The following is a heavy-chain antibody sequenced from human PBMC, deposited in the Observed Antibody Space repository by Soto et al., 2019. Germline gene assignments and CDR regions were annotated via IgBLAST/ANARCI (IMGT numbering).Heavy chain of an antibody. D-gene: IGHD3-3*01. CDR1: GGPINSPDYY. CDR2: LYFNGGT. CDR3: ARGAVTGITIFGVAINGGYYYMDV. V-gene: IGHV4-30-4*01. Sequence: PSETLSLTCNVSGGPINSPDYYWSWIRQSPGKGLEWIGYLYFNGGTQYNPSLRTPVSMSLDTSKKHFSLKMRSVTAADTAVYYCARGAVTGITIFGVAINGGYYYMDVWGKGTTVTVSS. J-gene: IGHJ6*03.